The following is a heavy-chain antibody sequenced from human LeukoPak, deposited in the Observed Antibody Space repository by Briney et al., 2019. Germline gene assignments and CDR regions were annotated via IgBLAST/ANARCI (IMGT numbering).Heavy chain of an antibody. V-gene: IGHV4-39*01. CDR1: GGSISTSTYY. J-gene: IGHJ4*02. CDR2: ISYSGST. CDR3: ARHHIGALRVDY. Sequence: KPSETLSLTCTVSGGSISTSTYYWGWIRQPPGKGLEWIGSISYSGSTYNNPSLKNRVTISVDTSKNQFSLKLISVTAPDTAVYYCARHHIGALRVDYWGQGTLVTVSS. D-gene: IGHD3-3*01.